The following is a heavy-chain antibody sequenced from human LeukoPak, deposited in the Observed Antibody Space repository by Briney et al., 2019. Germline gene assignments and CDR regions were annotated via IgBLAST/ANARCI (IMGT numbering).Heavy chain of an antibody. CDR1: GGSISSYY. Sequence: SETLSLTCTVSGGSISSYYWSWIRQPAGKGLEWTGRIYTSGSTNYNPSLKSRVTMSVDTSKNQFSLKLSSVTAADTAVYYCARERSGYCSSTSCYKGGYYYYMDVWGKGTTVTVSS. CDR2: IYTSGST. J-gene: IGHJ6*03. D-gene: IGHD2-2*02. V-gene: IGHV4-4*07. CDR3: ARERSGYCSSTSCYKGGYYYYMDV.